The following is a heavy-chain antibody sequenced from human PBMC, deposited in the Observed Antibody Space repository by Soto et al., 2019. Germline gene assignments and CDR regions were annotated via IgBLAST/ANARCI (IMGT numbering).Heavy chain of an antibody. V-gene: IGHV1-46*03. Sequence: SVKVSCTASGYTFTSYYMHWVRQAPGQGLEWMXIINPSGGSTSYAQKFQGRVTMTRDTSTSTVYMELSSLRSEDTAVYYCARGHVDIVATYSAPYYYYYGMDVWGQGTTVTVSS. D-gene: IGHD5-12*01. J-gene: IGHJ6*02. CDR3: ARGHVDIVATYSAPYYYYYGMDV. CDR1: GYTFTSYY. CDR2: INPSGGST.